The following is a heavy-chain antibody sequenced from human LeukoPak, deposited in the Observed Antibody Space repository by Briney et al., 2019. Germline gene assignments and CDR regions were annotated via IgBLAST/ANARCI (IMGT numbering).Heavy chain of an antibody. CDR3: ARDRAPHDSSGYYYGHYYGMDV. Sequence: SETLSLTCAVSGGSISSYYWSWIRQPPGKGLEWIGYIYYSGSTNYNPSLKSRVTISVDTSKNQFSLKLSSVTAADTAVYYCARDRAPHDSSGYYYGHYYGMDVWGQGTTVTVSS. J-gene: IGHJ6*02. V-gene: IGHV4-59*01. CDR2: IYYSGST. CDR1: GGSISSYY. D-gene: IGHD3-22*01.